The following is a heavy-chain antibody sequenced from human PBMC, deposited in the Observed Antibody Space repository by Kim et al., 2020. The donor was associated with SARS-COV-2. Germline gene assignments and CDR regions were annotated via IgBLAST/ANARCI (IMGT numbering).Heavy chain of an antibody. J-gene: IGHJ4*02. D-gene: IGHD5-12*01. CDR3: ASIGADY. CDR2: DGSSK. V-gene: IGHV3-30*01. Sequence: DGSSKYYADSLKGRVTVSRDNSKDTLYLQMNTLKFEDTAVYYCASIGADYWGQGTLVTVSS.